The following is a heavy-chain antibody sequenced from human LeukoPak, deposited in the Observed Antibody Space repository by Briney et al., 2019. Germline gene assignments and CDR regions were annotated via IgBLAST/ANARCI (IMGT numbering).Heavy chain of an antibody. Sequence: SETLSLTCAVYGGPFSVYHWSWIRPPPGKGLEWIGEIDHSGNTSYNPSLKSRVTISLDTSKNQLSLKLSSVTAADTAVYYCARIEDFYYYTDVWGKGTTVTVSS. J-gene: IGHJ6*03. CDR1: GGPFSVYH. CDR3: ARIEDFYYYTDV. V-gene: IGHV4-34*01. CDR2: IDHSGNT.